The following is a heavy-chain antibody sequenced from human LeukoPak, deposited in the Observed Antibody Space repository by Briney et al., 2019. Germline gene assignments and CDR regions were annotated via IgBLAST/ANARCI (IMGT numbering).Heavy chain of an antibody. Sequence: PSETLSLTCTVSGGSISSSSYYWGWIRQPPGKGLEWIGSIYYSGSTYYNPSLKSRVTISVDTSKNQFSLKLSSVTAADTAVYYCARVSSGVSPDYWGQGTLVTVSS. CDR2: IYYSGST. V-gene: IGHV4-39*07. CDR1: GGSISSSSYY. CDR3: ARVSSGVSPDY. J-gene: IGHJ4*02. D-gene: IGHD6-6*01.